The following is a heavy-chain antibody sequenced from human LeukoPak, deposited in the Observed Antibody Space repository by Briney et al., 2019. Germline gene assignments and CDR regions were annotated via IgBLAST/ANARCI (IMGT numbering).Heavy chain of an antibody. D-gene: IGHD4/OR15-4a*01. CDR3: ARDRSPVVITISAALDI. Sequence: GGSLRLSCAASGFTFSDFAITWIRQAPGKGLEWISKTSDNGIIKHYADSVKGRFTISRDNAQNSVFLHMSSLRAEDTAVYYCARDRSPVVITISAALDIWGQGAMVTVSS. CDR1: GFTFSDFA. CDR2: TSDNGIIK. J-gene: IGHJ3*02. V-gene: IGHV3-11*01.